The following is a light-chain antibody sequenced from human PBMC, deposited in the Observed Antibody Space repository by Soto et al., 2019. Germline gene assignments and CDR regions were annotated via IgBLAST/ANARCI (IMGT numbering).Light chain of an antibody. CDR3: QQYNSLWT. CDR2: KSS. V-gene: IGKV1-5*03. J-gene: IGKJ1*01. CDR1: QSVSIW. Sequence: DIQMTQSPSTLSASEGDRVTISCRASQSVSIWLAWYQQKPGRAPKLLIYKSSILESGVPSRFSGSGSGTEFTLTISSLQPDDFATYYCQQYNSLWTFGQGTKVDIK.